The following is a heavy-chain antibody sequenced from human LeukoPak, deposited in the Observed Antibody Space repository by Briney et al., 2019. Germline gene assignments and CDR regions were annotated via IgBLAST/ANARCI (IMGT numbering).Heavy chain of an antibody. D-gene: IGHD6-13*01. J-gene: IGHJ6*02. CDR2: ISYSGST. CDR1: GGSISTYY. V-gene: IGHV4-59*01. Sequence: SETLSLTCTVSGGSISTYYWTWIRQPPGKGLEWIGYISYSGSTNYNPSLKSRVTFSVDTSKSQFSLKLSSVTAADSAVYYCARLFPATGTPYYYIMDVWGQGTTVTVSS. CDR3: ARLFPATGTPYYYIMDV.